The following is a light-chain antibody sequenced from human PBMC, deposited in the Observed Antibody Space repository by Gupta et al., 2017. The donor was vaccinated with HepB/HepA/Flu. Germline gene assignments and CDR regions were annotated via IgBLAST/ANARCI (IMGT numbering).Light chain of an antibody. V-gene: IGKV3-20*01. J-gene: IGKJ4*01. CDR3: QQYDSSPLT. Sequence: EIVLTQSPGTLSLSPGERATLSCRASQSVSSSYLAWYQQKPGQAPRLLIYGASSRATGIPDRFSGSGSGTDFNLTISRLEPEDFAVYYCQQYDSSPLTFGGGPKVEIK. CDR1: QSVSSSY. CDR2: GAS.